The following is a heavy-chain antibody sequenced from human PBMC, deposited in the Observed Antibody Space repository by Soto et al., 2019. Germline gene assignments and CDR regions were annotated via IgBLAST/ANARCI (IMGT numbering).Heavy chain of an antibody. V-gene: IGHV1-69*06. J-gene: IGHJ5*02. D-gene: IGHD3-10*01. CDR2: IIPVFGTV. Sequence: QEQLVQSGAEVKKPGSSVKVSCRASGGTFSNYAISWVRQAPGRGLEWMGGIIPVFGTVVYVQKLQGIVTITAYNVTRMAYMELSSLRSDDIAMYYFGRFDPVGELLRFDTWGSATLVTVSS. CDR3: GRFDPVGELLRFDT. CDR1: GGTFSNYA.